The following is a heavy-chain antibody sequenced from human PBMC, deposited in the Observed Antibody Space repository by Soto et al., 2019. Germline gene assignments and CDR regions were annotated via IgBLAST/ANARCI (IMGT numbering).Heavy chain of an antibody. CDR3: ARRTTSSGWSLFDS. CDR2: IYYTGTT. J-gene: IGHJ4*02. D-gene: IGHD6-13*01. CDR1: GGSVRSSFFY. Sequence: SETLSLTCTVSGGSVRSSFFYWSWVRQPPGQRLEWIGYIYYTGTTNYNPSLASRVAMSGDTSKKQFTLNLRSLTAADTARYYFARRTTSSGWSLFDSWGQGMLVTVSS. V-gene: IGHV4-61*01.